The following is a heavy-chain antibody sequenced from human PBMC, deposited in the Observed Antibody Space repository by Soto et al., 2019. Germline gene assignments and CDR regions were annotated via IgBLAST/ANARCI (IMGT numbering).Heavy chain of an antibody. CDR2: ISSSSSYI. V-gene: IGHV3-21*01. J-gene: IGHJ4*02. CDR3: ARDHTVVVPAAPFDY. Sequence: EVQLVESGGGLVKPGGSLRLSCAASGFTFSSYSMNWVRQAPGKGLEWVSSISSSSSYIYYADSVKGRFTISRDNAKNSLYLQMNSLRAEDTAVYYCARDHTVVVPAAPFDYWGQGTLVTVSS. CDR1: GFTFSSYS. D-gene: IGHD2-2*01.